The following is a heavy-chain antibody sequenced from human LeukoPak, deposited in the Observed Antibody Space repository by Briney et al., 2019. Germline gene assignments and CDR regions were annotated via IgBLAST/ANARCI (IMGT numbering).Heavy chain of an antibody. J-gene: IGHJ1*01. Sequence: KPSETLSLTCAVYGGSFSGYYWSWIRQPPGKGLEWIGEINHSGSSNYNPSLKSRVTISVDTSKNQFSLKLSSVTAADTAVYYCARGEDGDYCFQHWGQGTLVTVSS. D-gene: IGHD4-17*01. V-gene: IGHV4-34*01. CDR2: INHSGSS. CDR3: ARGEDGDYCFQH. CDR1: GGSFSGYY.